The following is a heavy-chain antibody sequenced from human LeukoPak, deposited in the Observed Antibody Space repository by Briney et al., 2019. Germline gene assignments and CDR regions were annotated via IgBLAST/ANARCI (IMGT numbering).Heavy chain of an antibody. D-gene: IGHD2-21*01. CDR3: ARGHIVVND. CDR2: MYDSGST. J-gene: IGHJ4*02. V-gene: IGHV4-59*01. Sequence: PSETLSLTCTVSGGSISSVYWSWIRQPPGRGLEWIGYMYDSGSTYYSPSLKSRVTISRDTSKNQFSLRLSSVTAADTAVYYCARGHIVVNDWGQGTLVTVSS. CDR1: GGSISSVY.